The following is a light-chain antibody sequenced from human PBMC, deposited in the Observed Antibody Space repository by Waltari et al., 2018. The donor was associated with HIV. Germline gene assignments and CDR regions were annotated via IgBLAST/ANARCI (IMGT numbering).Light chain of an antibody. V-gene: IGLV2-14*03. J-gene: IGLJ3*02. CDR2: DVS. CDR3: SSYTSSSTVWV. Sequence: QSALTQPASVSGSPGQSITISCTGTSSDVGGYNYVSWYQQHPGKAPKLMIYDVSNRPSGVSNRFSGSKSGNTASLTISGLQAEDEADYYCSSYTSSSTVWVFGGGTKLTVL. CDR1: SSDVGGYNY.